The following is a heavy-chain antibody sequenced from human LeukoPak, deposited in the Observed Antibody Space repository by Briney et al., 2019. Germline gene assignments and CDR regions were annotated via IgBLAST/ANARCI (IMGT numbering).Heavy chain of an antibody. Sequence: TSETLSLTCAVYGGSFSGYYWSWIRQPPGKGLEWIGEINHSGSTNYNPSLKSRVTISVDTSKNQFSLKLSSVTAADTAVYYCARGRSVYSSSWYPGWFDPWGQGTLVTVSS. CDR3: ARGRSVYSSSWYPGWFDP. CDR2: INHSGST. CDR1: GGSFSGYY. J-gene: IGHJ5*02. V-gene: IGHV4-34*01. D-gene: IGHD6-13*01.